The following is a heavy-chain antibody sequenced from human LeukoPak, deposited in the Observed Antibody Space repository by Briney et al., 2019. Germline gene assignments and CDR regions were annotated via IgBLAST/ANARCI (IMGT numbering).Heavy chain of an antibody. CDR1: RFTFSSYS. J-gene: IGHJ4*02. Sequence: PGGSLRLSCAASRFTFSSYSMNWVRQAPGKGLEWVSSISSSSSYIYYADSVKGRFTISRDNAKNSLYLQMNSLRAEDTAVYYCARGQASDFDYWGQGTLVTVSS. CDR3: ARGQASDFDY. V-gene: IGHV3-21*01. CDR2: ISSSSSYI.